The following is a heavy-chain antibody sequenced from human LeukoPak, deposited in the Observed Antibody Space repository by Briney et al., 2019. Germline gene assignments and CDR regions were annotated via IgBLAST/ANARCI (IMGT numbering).Heavy chain of an antibody. Sequence: GGSLRLSCAASGFPFSSYGMHWVRQAPGKGLEWVARLVYDERNDYANSVKGRFTISRDNSKNTLYLQMDNLRVDDTAVYYCARDLSAAYDFWGQGILVTVSS. CDR3: ARDLSAAYDF. V-gene: IGHV3-33*01. D-gene: IGHD2-21*01. J-gene: IGHJ4*02. CDR1: GFPFSSYG. CDR2: LVYDERN.